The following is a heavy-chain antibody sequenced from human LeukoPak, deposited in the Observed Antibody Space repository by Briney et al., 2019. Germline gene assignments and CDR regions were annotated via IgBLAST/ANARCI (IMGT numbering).Heavy chain of an antibody. CDR3: ARPILLWFGETHGAFDI. J-gene: IGHJ3*02. D-gene: IGHD3-10*01. Sequence: SETLSLTCTVSGGSISSSSYYWGWIRQPPGKGLEWIGSMSYSGSTYYNPSLKSRVTISVDTSKNQFSLKLSSVTAADTAVYFCARPILLWFGETHGAFDIWGQGTMVTVSS. V-gene: IGHV4-39*07. CDR1: GGSISSSSYY. CDR2: MSYSGST.